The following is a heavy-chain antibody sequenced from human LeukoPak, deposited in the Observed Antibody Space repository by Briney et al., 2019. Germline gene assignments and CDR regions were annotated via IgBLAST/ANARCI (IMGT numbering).Heavy chain of an antibody. D-gene: IGHD3-22*01. V-gene: IGHV4-39*07. CDR2: TSYSGSA. CDR1: GDSISNSRYS. CDR3: ASITRYYYDSSGYR. Sequence: SETLSLTCTVSGDSISNSRYSWGWIRQPPGKGLEWIGTTSYSGSAYYNPSLKSRVTMPVDTSKNQFSLKLSSVTAADTAVYYCASITRYYYDSSGYRWGQGTLVTVSS. J-gene: IGHJ4*02.